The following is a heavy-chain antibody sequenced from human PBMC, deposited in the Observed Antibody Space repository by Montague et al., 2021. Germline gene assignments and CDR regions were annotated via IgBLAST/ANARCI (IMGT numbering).Heavy chain of an antibody. CDR1: GDSISSYEYY. Sequence: SETLSLTCSVSGDSISSYEYYWTWIRQPAGRGLEWIGRVYKRGDTNTNPSLRSRLTLSVDTSKNHFSLTLTSVTAADTAVYFCARDSPVVEPWVGEHKGAFDIWSQGTMVTVSS. CDR3: ARDSPVVEPWVGEHKGAFDI. CDR2: VYKRGDT. D-gene: IGHD3-10*01. J-gene: IGHJ3*02. V-gene: IGHV4-4*07.